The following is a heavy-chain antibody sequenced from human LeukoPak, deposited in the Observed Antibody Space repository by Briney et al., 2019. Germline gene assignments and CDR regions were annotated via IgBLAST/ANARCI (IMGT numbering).Heavy chain of an antibody. V-gene: IGHV3-48*01. CDR3: AKDFLIDPL. J-gene: IGHJ4*02. D-gene: IGHD2-21*01. Sequence: GGSLRLSCAASGFTFSNYSMNWVRQAPGKGLEWVSFIGTNSRTTYYGDSVKGRFTISRDNAKNSLYLQMDSLRAEDTAVYYCAKDFLIDPLWGQGTLVTVSS. CDR1: GFTFSNYS. CDR2: IGTNSRTT.